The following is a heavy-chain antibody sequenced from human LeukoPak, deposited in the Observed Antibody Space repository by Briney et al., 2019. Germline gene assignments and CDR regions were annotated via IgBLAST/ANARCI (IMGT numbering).Heavy chain of an antibody. CDR2: INPNSGGT. V-gene: IGHV1-2*02. CDR3: ARLVPWTIDAFDI. CDR1: GYTFTGYY. Sequence: ASVKVSCKASGYTFTGYYMHWVRQAPGQGLEWMGWINPNSGGTNYAQKFQGRVTMTRDTSISTAYMELSRLRSDDTAVYYCARLVPWTIDAFDIWGQGTMVTVSS. J-gene: IGHJ3*02. D-gene: IGHD2-2*01.